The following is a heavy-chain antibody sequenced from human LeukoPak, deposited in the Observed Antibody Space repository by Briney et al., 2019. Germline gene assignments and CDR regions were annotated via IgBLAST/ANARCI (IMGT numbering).Heavy chain of an antibody. CDR3: AKDGLVGYSGYDLYY. V-gene: IGHV3-30*18. CDR2: ISYDGSNK. D-gene: IGHD5-12*01. CDR1: GFTFSIYG. Sequence: GGSLRLSCAASGFTFSIYGMHWVRQAPGKGLEWVAVISYDGSNKYYADSVKGRFTISRDNSKNTLYLQMNSLRAEDTAVYYRAKDGLVGYSGYDLYYWGQGTLVTVSS. J-gene: IGHJ4*02.